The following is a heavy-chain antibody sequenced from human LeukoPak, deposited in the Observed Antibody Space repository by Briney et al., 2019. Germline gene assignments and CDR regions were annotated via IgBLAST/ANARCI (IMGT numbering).Heavy chain of an antibody. J-gene: IGHJ4*02. D-gene: IGHD6-19*01. CDR2: IGSSSSAT. V-gene: IGHV3-48*01. CDR1: GFSFSTYG. CDR3: ARSATRFSNGWYGQVDFDS. Sequence: GGSLRLSCAASGFSFSTYGMNWVRQAPGKELEWISYIGSSSSATYYADSVKGRFTIPRDNVNNSLYLDMDSLRVDDTAVYYCARSATRFSNGWYGQVDFDSWGQGSLVIVSS.